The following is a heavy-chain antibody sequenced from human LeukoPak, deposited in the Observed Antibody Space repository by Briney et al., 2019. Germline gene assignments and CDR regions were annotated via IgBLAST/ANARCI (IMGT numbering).Heavy chain of an antibody. CDR2: IYYSGST. CDR1: GGSISSYY. V-gene: IGHV4-59*08. D-gene: IGHD6-13*01. CDR3: ARQAAGTQDFDY. Sequence: SETLSLTCTVSGGSISSYYWSWIRQPPGKGLEWIGYIYYSGSTNYNPSLKSRVTISVDTSKNQFSLKLSSVTAADTAVYYCARQAAGTQDFDYWGQGTLVTVSS. J-gene: IGHJ4*02.